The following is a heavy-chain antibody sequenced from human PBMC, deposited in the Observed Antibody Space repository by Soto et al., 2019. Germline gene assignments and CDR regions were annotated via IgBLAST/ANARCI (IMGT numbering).Heavy chain of an antibody. Sequence: QEGSEKYYVDSVRGRFTMSRDNAKNSLYLQMNSLRAEDTAVYYCARDRYYDSSGYLRLGYYYYGMDVWGQGTTVTVSS. J-gene: IGHJ6*02. V-gene: IGHV3-7*01. CDR3: ARDRYYDSSGYLRLGYYYYGMDV. D-gene: IGHD3-22*01. CDR2: QEGSEK.